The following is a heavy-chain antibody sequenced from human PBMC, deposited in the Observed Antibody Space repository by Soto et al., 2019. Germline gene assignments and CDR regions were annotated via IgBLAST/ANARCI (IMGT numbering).Heavy chain of an antibody. J-gene: IGHJ3*02. CDR3: AGVRGRELPWAAFDI. CDR2: IYHSGST. CDR1: GYSISSGYY. V-gene: IGHV4-38-2*01. Sequence: SETLSLTXAVSGYSISSGYYWGWIRQPPGKGLEWIGSIYHSGSTYYNPSLKSRVTISVDTSKNQFSLKLSSVTAADTAVYYCAGVRGRELPWAAFDIWGQGTMVTVS. D-gene: IGHD1-26*01.